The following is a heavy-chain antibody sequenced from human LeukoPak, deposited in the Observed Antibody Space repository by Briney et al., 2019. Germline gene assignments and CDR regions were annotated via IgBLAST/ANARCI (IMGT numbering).Heavy chain of an antibody. CDR2: IRSKGDGGTT. CDR1: GFSFRDAW. Sequence: GGSLTLSCSASGFSFRDAWMSWVRQAPGKGLEEVGRIRSKGDGGTTEYVAHGRGRFTISRDDSKHTVYLQVNSLKTEYTALYFCVADVPEPLASTDDWGEGTLVTVSS. J-gene: IGHJ4*02. D-gene: IGHD2-15*01. CDR3: VADVPEPLASTDD. V-gene: IGHV3-15*01.